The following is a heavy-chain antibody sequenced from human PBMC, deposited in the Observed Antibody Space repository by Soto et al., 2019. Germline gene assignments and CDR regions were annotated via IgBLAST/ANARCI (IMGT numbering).Heavy chain of an antibody. V-gene: IGHV4-31*03. CDR2: IYYNGKT. Sequence: SETLSLTCTLSGVSITSGAYYWTWVRQHPGKGLEWIGYIYYNGKTYFSPSLKSRLTISIDTSKNQFSLKLSSVTAADTAMYYCARARLRAVYAFDFWGQGTMVTVSS. CDR1: GVSITSGAYY. D-gene: IGHD4-17*01. CDR3: ARARLRAVYAFDF. J-gene: IGHJ3*01.